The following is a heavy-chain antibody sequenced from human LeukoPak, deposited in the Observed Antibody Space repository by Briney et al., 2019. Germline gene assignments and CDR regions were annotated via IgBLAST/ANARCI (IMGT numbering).Heavy chain of an antibody. CDR3: ARDYYGSGSYPDY. Sequence: GASVKVSCKASGGTFSSYAISWVRQAPGQGLEWMGWINPNSGGTNYAQKFQGRVTMTRDTSISTAYMELSRLRSDDTAVYYCARDYYGSGSYPDYWGQGTLVTVSS. CDR1: GGTFSSYA. CDR2: INPNSGGT. J-gene: IGHJ4*02. D-gene: IGHD3-10*01. V-gene: IGHV1-2*02.